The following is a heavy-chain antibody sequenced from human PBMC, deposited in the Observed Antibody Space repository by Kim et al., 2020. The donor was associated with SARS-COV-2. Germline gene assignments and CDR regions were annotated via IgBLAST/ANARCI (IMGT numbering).Heavy chain of an antibody. D-gene: IGHD3-10*01. CDR2: ISAYNGNT. Sequence: ASVKVSCKASGYTFTSYGISWVRQAPGQGLEWMGWISAYNGNTNYAQKLQGRVTMTTDTSTSTAYMELRSLRSDDTAVYYCARPSLVRGVNFLGYYYGMDVWGQGTTVTVSS. CDR3: ARPSLVRGVNFLGYYYGMDV. J-gene: IGHJ6*02. CDR1: GYTFTSYG. V-gene: IGHV1-18*04.